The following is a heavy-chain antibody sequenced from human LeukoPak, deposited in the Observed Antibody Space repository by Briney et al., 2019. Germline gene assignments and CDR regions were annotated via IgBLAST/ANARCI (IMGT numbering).Heavy chain of an antibody. D-gene: IGHD6-13*01. CDR1: GFTFSAYY. Sequence: ASVKVSCKASGFTFSAYYVHWVRQAPGQGLEWMGWINPDGSGTNYARKLQGRVTMTRDTSISTAYMEFNSLTSDDTAVYYCANYRQSITAAGNSREFADYWGQGTLVTVSS. V-gene: IGHV1-2*02. CDR3: ANYRQSITAAGNSREFADY. J-gene: IGHJ4*02. CDR2: INPDGSGT.